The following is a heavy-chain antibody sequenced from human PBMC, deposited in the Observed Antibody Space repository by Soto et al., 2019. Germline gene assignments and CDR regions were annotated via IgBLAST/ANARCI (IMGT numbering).Heavy chain of an antibody. V-gene: IGHV3-21*01. Sequence: GGSLRLSCAASGFTFSSYSMNWVRQAPGKGLEWVSSISSSSSYIYYADSVKGRFTISRDNAKNSLYLQMNSLRAEDTAVYYCARDRSSSWYYDAFDIWGQGTMVTVSS. D-gene: IGHD6-13*01. CDR1: GFTFSSYS. J-gene: IGHJ3*02. CDR2: ISSSSSYI. CDR3: ARDRSSSWYYDAFDI.